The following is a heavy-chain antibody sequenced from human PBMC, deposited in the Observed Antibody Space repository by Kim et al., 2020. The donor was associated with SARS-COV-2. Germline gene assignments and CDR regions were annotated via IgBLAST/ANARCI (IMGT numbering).Heavy chain of an antibody. CDR3: AKALSYGDFGD. V-gene: IGHV3-23*01. D-gene: IGHD3-10*01. J-gene: IGHJ4*02. Sequence: GGSLRLSCVASGFTFSDYAMNWVRQAPGKGLEWVSAVSRSGDTTYYADSVRGRFSISRVNSKNVLFLQMNTLRADDTAIYYCAKALSYGDFGDCGQGTLVSVSS. CDR1: GFTFSDYA. CDR2: VSRSGDTT.